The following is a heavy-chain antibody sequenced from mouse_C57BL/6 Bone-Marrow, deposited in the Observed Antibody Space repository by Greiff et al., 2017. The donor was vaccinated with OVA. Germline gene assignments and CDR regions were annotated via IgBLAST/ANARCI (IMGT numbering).Heavy chain of an antibody. V-gene: IGHV5-16*01. D-gene: IGHD2-3*01. CDR2: INYDGSST. Sequence: EVMLVESEGGLVQPGSSMKLSCTASGFTFSDYYMAWVRQVPEKGLEWVANINYDGSSTYYLDSLKSRFIISRDNAKNILYLQMSSLKSEDTATYYCARERLLPYFDVWGTGTTVTVSS. CDR1: GFTFSDYY. J-gene: IGHJ1*03. CDR3: ARERLLPYFDV.